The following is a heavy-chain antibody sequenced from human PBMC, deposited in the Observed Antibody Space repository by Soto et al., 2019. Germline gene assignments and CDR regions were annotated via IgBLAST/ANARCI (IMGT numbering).Heavy chain of an antibody. J-gene: IGHJ4*02. Sequence: SETLSLTCAVYGGSFSGYYWTWLRQPPGTGLEWIGEINHRGSANYNPSLKSRVTMSLDISKSQFSLRLTSVTAADTAVYFCARYNAASGTYYFDYWGRGALVTVSS. CDR1: GGSFSGYY. CDR3: ARYNAASGTYYFDY. D-gene: IGHD6-13*01. CDR2: INHRGSA. V-gene: IGHV4-34*01.